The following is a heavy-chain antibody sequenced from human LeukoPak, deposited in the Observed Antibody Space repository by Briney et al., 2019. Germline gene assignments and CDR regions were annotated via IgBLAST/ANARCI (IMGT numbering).Heavy chain of an antibody. D-gene: IGHD6-13*01. CDR2: IYHSGST. J-gene: IGHJ4*02. V-gene: IGHV4-38-2*02. CDR1: GYSISSGYY. Sequence: PSETLSLTCTVSGYSISSGYYWGWIRQPPGKGLEWIGSIYHSGSTYYNPSLKSRVTISVDTSKSQFSLKLSSVTAADTAVYYCARGIAAAFDYWGQGTLVTVSS. CDR3: ARGIAAAFDY.